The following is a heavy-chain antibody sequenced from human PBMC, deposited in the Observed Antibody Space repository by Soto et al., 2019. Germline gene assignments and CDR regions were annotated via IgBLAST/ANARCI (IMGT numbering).Heavy chain of an antibody. CDR2: INPSGGST. D-gene: IGHD4-4*01. CDR1: GYTFTSYY. Sequence: ASVKVSCKASGYTFTSYYMHWVRQAPGQGLEWMGIINPSGGSTSYAQKFQGRVTITADESTSTAYMELSSLRSEDTAVYYCASHDYSNYHFDYWGQGTLVTVSS. J-gene: IGHJ4*02. CDR3: ASHDYSNYHFDY. V-gene: IGHV1-46*01.